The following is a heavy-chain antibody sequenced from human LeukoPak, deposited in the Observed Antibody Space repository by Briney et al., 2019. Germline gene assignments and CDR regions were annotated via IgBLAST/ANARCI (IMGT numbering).Heavy chain of an antibody. CDR1: GYTFTAYW. J-gene: IGHJ4*02. Sequence: GESLKISCNVSGYTFTAYWIAWVRQMPGKGLESMGIIYPANSNTRYSPSFQGQVTIPADKSINTAYLQWSSLKASDSAIYYCTRGMTSHDYWGQGTQVTVSS. CDR3: TRGMTSHDY. V-gene: IGHV5-51*01. D-gene: IGHD4-11*01. CDR2: IYPANSNT.